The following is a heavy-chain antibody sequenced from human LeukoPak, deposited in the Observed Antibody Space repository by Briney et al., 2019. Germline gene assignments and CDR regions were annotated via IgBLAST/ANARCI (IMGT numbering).Heavy chain of an antibody. J-gene: IGHJ6*03. CDR3: ARDVWRTSLRYYMDV. CDR2: IIPIFGTA. CDR1: GGTFSSYA. V-gene: IGHV1-69*06. D-gene: IGHD2-2*01. Sequence: SVKVSCKASGGTFSSYAISWVRQAPGQGLEWMGGIIPIFGTANYAQKFQGRVTITADKSTSTAYMELSSLRSEDTAVYYCARDVWRTSLRYYMDVWGKGTTVTVSS.